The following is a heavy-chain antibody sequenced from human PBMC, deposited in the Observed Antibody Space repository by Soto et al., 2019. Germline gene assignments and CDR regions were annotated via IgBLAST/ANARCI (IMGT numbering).Heavy chain of an antibody. D-gene: IGHD1-26*01. CDR1: GYNFAVYW. V-gene: IGHV5-51*01. J-gene: IGHJ4*02. CDR2: IYPSDSDT. Sequence: WESLEISWKCSGYNFAVYWIAWVRQMAGKGLDLMGIIYPSDSDTRYRPSFQGQVTISADKSISSAYLQWSSLRASDTAMYYCERGGVGTRTFDSWGQRTPVTVSS. CDR3: ERGGVGTRTFDS.